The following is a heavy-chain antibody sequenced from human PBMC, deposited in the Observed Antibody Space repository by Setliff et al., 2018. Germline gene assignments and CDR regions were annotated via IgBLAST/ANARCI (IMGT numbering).Heavy chain of an antibody. CDR1: GYTFTSYD. D-gene: IGHD6-13*01. CDR2: ISGHNGDT. J-gene: IGHJ4*02. V-gene: IGHV1-18*01. Sequence: ASVKVSCKASGYTFTSYDINWVRQATGQGLEWMGWISGHNGDTKLAQNFQGRVTVTTDTFTNPGYMELRSLRSDDTAFYYCARADYSSSLHYFDCWGQGTLVTVSS. CDR3: ARADYSSSLHYFDC.